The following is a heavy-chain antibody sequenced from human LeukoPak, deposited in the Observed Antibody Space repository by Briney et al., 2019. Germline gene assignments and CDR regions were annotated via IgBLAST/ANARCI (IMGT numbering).Heavy chain of an antibody. J-gene: IGHJ4*02. D-gene: IGHD4/OR15-4a*01. V-gene: IGHV3-73*01. Sequence: PGGSLRLSCAASGFTFSGSAMHWVRQASGKGLEWVGRIRSKANSYATAYAASVEGRFTISRDDSKSTAYLQMNSLKTEDTAVHYCTRSTATVWWPIDYWGQGTLVTVSS. CDR2: IRSKANSYAT. CDR3: TRSTATVWWPIDY. CDR1: GFTFSGSA.